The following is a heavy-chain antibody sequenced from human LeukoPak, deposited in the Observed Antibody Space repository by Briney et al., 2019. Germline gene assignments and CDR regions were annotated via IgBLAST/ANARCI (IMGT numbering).Heavy chain of an antibody. J-gene: IGHJ2*01. CDR2: IYYSGST. V-gene: IGHV4-39*01. D-gene: IGHD4-17*01. CDR1: GFTFSSFA. CDR3: AGIRVATVTTLWYFDL. Sequence: GSLRLSCAASGFTFSSFAMSWVRQPPGKGLEWIGSIYYSGSTYYNPSLKSRVTISVDTSKNQFSLKLSSVTAADTAVYYCAGIRVATVTTLWYFDLWGRGTLVTVSS.